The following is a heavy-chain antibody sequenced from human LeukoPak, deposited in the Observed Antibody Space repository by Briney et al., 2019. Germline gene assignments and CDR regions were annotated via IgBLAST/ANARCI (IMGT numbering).Heavy chain of an antibody. CDR2: FDPEDGET. V-gene: IGHV1-24*01. D-gene: IGHD1-1*01. CDR3: ARDRGTTGYFDL. CDR1: GYTLSDLS. J-gene: IGHJ2*01. Sequence: GASVKVSCKVFGYTLSDLSMHWVRQAPGKGLEWMGSFDPEDGETIYAQKFQGRVTMTRDMSTSTVYMELSSLRSEDTAVYYCARDRGTTGYFDLWGRGTLVTVSS.